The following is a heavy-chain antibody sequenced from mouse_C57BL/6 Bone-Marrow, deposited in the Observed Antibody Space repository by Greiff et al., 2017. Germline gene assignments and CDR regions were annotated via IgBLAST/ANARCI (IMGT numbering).Heavy chain of an antibody. Sequence: QVQLQQSGPGLVAPSQSLSITCTVSGFSLTSYGVDWVRQSPGKGLEWLGVIWGVGSTNYNSALKSRLSISKDNSKSQVFLKMNSLQTDDTAMYYCASQNGSSYVGVWFAYWGQGTLVTVSA. CDR2: IWGVGST. D-gene: IGHD1-1*01. V-gene: IGHV2-6*01. CDR3: ASQNGSSYVGVWFAY. J-gene: IGHJ3*01. CDR1: GFSLTSYG.